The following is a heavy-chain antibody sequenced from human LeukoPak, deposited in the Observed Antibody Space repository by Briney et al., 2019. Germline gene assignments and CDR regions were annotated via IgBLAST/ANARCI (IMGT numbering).Heavy chain of an antibody. Sequence: PGGSLRLSCAASGFTFSDYYMSWVRQAPGKGLEWVSYISGSTSFTDYADSVKGRFTISRDNAKNSLSLQMNSLRAGDTAVYYCVRWRSGAYRFDCRGQGTLVTVSS. CDR1: GFTFSDYY. D-gene: IGHD3-3*01. V-gene: IGHV3-11*03. J-gene: IGHJ4*02. CDR3: VRWRSGAYRFDC. CDR2: ISGSTSFT.